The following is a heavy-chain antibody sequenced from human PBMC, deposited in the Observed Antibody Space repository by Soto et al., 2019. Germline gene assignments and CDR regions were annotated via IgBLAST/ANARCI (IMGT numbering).Heavy chain of an antibody. D-gene: IGHD2-15*01. V-gene: IGHV3-74*01. CDR2: IKSDGSST. Sequence: EVQLVESGGGLVQPGGSLRLSCAASGFTFSSYWMHWVRQAPGKGLEWVSRIKSDGSSTSYAGSVKGRFTISRDNAKKTLYLHMNILRVEDTVVDYCARKSLVVEASTREDYWGQGPLVTVSS. CDR3: ARKSLVVEASTREDY. J-gene: IGHJ4*02. CDR1: GFTFSSYW.